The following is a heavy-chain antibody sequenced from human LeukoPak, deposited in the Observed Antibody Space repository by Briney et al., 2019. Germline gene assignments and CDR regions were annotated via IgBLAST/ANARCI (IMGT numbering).Heavy chain of an antibody. V-gene: IGHV1-3*01. CDR2: INGGSGNT. D-gene: IGHD3-22*01. J-gene: IGHJ4*02. CDR3: ANPRYDSSGYYYVD. Sequence: ASVKVSCKASGYTFIDYTMHWLRQAPGQRLDWMGWINGGSGNTKYSPEFQGGVTITRDTSASTGYMELSSLGSEDTAVYYCANPRYDSSGYYYVDWGQGTLVTVSS. CDR1: GYTFIDYT.